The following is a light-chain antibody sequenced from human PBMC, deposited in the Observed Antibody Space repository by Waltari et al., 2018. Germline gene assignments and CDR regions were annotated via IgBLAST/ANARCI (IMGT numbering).Light chain of an antibody. Sequence: DIQMTQSPSSLSASVGHRVTITCRASQGINNHLAWYQQKPGKVPKLLIYSASTLQSGVPSRFSGSGSGTDFTLTISSLQPEDVAVYYCQQYGSSPYTFGQGTKLEIK. V-gene: IGKV1-27*01. J-gene: IGKJ2*01. CDR1: QGINNH. CDR3: QQYGSSPYT. CDR2: SAS.